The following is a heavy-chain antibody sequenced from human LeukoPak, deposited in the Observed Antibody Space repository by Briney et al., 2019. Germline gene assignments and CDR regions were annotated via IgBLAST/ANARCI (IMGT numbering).Heavy chain of an antibody. CDR1: GGSISSNSYY. Sequence: SETLSLTCTVSGGSISSNSYYWGWIRQPPGKGLEWIGSIYSSGSTYYNPSLKSRVTISVDTSKNQFSLKVSSVTAADTAVYYCARQSRNNWFDPWGQGTLVTVSP. CDR3: ARQSRNNWFDP. V-gene: IGHV4-39*01. J-gene: IGHJ5*02. CDR2: IYSSGST.